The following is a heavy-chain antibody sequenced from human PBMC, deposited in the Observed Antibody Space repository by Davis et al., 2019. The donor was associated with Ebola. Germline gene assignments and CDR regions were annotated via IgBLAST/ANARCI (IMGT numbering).Heavy chain of an antibody. CDR1: GGSISTNSYY. CDR3: ARDRRYFDWLLSRTGAFDI. CDR2: IYTTVST. J-gene: IGHJ3*02. V-gene: IGHV4-61*09. Sequence: SETLSLTCTVSGGSISTNSYYWSWIRQPAGKGLEWIGHIYTTVSTNYNPSLKSRVTISVDTSKNQFSLKLSSVTAADTAVYYCARDRRYFDWLLSRTGAFDIWGQGKMVTVSS. D-gene: IGHD3-9*01.